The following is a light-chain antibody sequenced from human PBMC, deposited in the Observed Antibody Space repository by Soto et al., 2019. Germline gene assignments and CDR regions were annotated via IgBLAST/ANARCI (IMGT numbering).Light chain of an antibody. CDR3: HQYASSPYT. Sequence: ENVLTQSPGTLSLSPGEGASLSCRASQSVSSNYLAWFQQKPGQAPRLLNYGASSRATGIPDRFSGSGSGTDFTLTITRLEPEDFVVYYCHQYASSPYTFGQGTNLEI. V-gene: IGKV3-20*01. CDR1: QSVSSNY. CDR2: GAS. J-gene: IGKJ2*01.